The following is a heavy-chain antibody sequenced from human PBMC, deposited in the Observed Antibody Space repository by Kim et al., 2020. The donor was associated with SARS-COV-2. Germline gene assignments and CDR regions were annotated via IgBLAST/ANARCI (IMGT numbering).Heavy chain of an antibody. J-gene: IGHJ4*02. V-gene: IGHV3-33*05. CDR3: ARPSLYSSGWYDSYFDY. CDR1: GFTFSSYG. D-gene: IGHD6-19*01. Sequence: GGSLRLSCAASGFTFSSYGMHWVRQAPGKGLEWVAVISYDGSNKYYADSVKGRFTISRDNSKNTLYLQMNSLRAEDTAVYYCARPSLYSSGWYDSYFDYWGQGTLVTVSS. CDR2: ISYDGSNK.